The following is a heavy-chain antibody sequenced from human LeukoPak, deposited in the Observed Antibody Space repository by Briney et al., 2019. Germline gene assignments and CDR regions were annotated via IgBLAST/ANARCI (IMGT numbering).Heavy chain of an antibody. V-gene: IGHV1-3*03. J-gene: IGHJ4*02. CDR1: GYTLTTYA. D-gene: IGHD6-6*01. CDR2: IHAGNGNT. CDR3: AREYGSSSLDY. Sequence: GASVKVSCTASGYTLTTYAMHWVRQAPGQRLEWMAWIHAGNGNTRYSQEFQGRVAITTDTSASTAYMELSSLRSEDKAVYYCAREYGSSSLDYWGQGTLVTVSS.